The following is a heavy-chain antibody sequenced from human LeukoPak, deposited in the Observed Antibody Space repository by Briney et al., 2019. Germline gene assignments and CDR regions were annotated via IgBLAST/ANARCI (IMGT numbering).Heavy chain of an antibody. J-gene: IGHJ4*02. CDR1: GGTFSSYA. CDR2: IIPIFGTA. V-gene: IGHV1-69*01. D-gene: IGHD2-2*01. CDR3: ARDRIVVLPAAIPILDY. Sequence: GSSVKVSCKASGGTFSSYAISLVRQAPGQGLEWMGGIIPIFGTANYAQKFQGRVTITADESTSTAYMGLSSLRSEDTAVYYCARDRIVVLPAAIPILDYWGQGTLVTVSS.